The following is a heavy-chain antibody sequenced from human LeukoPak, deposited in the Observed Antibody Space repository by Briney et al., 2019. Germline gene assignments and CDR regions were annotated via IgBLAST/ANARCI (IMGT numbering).Heavy chain of an antibody. CDR1: GYTFANYD. D-gene: IGHD4/OR15-4a*01. CDR3: ARGLWSYYDYYYYMDV. V-gene: IGHV1-8*01. CDR2: MNPNSGDT. J-gene: IGHJ6*03. Sequence: ASVKVSCKASGYTFANYDINWVRQATGQGLEWMGWMNPNSGDTGYVQKFQGRVSMTRSTSINTAYMELSSLRSEDTAVYYCARGLWSYYDYYYYMDVWGKGTTVTVSS.